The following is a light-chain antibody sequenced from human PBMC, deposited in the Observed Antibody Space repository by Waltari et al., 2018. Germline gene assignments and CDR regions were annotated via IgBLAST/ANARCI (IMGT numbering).Light chain of an antibody. V-gene: IGKV1-9*01. CDR1: QAISSY. CDR3: QQLSSQPLT. CDR2: SAS. J-gene: IGKJ4*01. Sequence: IQFTQSPSSLSASAGDIVTITCRASQAISSYVAWYQQNPGKAPRLLIHSASTLQSGVPSRFSGSGSGTEFTLTVNNLQPEDFASYYCQQLSSQPLTFGGGTKVEI.